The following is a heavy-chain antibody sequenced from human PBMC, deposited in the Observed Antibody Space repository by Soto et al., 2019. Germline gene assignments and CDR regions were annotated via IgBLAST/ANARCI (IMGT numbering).Heavy chain of an antibody. D-gene: IGHD2-15*01. V-gene: IGHV1-58*02. J-gene: IGHJ6*02. CDR2: IVVASGQT. CDR3: SADRPDIGVGWWV. Sequence: GASVKVSCKASGSGFIRSGIQWVRQAHGQRLEWIGWIVVASGQTNHAQNFRGRVAITRDTSTATAYIELTGLTSEDTAVYFCSADRPDIGVGWWVWGQGTTVTVSS. CDR1: GSGFIRSG.